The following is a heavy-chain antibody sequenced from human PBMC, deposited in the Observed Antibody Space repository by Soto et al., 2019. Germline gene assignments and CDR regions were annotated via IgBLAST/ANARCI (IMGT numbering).Heavy chain of an antibody. V-gene: IGHV1-3*01. J-gene: IGHJ4*02. CDR3: AKGSRMWTPDY. CDR1: GYTFTDYA. Sequence: QVQLVQSGAEVKKPGASVKVFCKASGYTFTDYAIHWVRQAPGQRLVLMGWIAPGNGNTKYSQNFQGRVTITRDTSATTAYRELTSLRSEDTAVYYCAKGSRMWTPDYWGQGTLVTVSS. D-gene: IGHD2-21*01. CDR2: IAPGNGNT.